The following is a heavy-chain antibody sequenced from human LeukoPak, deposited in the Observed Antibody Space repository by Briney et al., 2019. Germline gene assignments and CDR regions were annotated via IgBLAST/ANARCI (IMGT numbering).Heavy chain of an antibody. CDR2: ISGSDGIT. V-gene: IGHV3-23*01. CDR3: AVTGRLAGSWFDP. Sequence: GGSLRLSCAASGFTFSSYTMTWVRQPPGKGLEWVSAISGSDGITYYADSVKGRFTISRDNSRNTLYLQMNGLRAEDTAVYYCAVTGRLAGSWFDPWGQGALVTVSS. CDR1: GFTFSSYT. J-gene: IGHJ5*02. D-gene: IGHD6-13*01.